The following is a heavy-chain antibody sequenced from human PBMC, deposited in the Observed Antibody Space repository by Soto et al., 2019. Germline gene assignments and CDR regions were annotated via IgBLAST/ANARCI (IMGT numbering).Heavy chain of an antibody. D-gene: IGHD3-3*01. CDR3: AKDKVPYFDYWSRQRWFDP. V-gene: IGHV3-30*18. CDR1: GFSFSVFG. Sequence: RRLSWVASGFSFSVFGMHWVRQFPGKGLEWVAVISNDGSKRYYIESVEGRFTISRDDSKNTLYLQMDSLRVDDTAVYYCAKDKVPYFDYWSRQRWFDPWGQGTPVTVSS. J-gene: IGHJ5*02. CDR2: ISNDGSKR.